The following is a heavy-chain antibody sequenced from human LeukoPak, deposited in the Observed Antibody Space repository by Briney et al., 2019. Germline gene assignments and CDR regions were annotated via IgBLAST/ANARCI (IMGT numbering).Heavy chain of an antibody. V-gene: IGHV1-18*04. D-gene: IGHD3-10*01. J-gene: IGHJ6*04. CDR1: GYTFTSYG. Sequence: ASVKVSCKASGYTFTSYGISWVRQAPGQGLEWTGWISAYNGNTNYAQKLQGRVTMTTDTSTSTAYTELRSLRSDDTAVYYCARGELLWFGEFTVYYYGMDVWGKGTTVTVSS. CDR3: ARGELLWFGEFTVYYYGMDV. CDR2: ISAYNGNT.